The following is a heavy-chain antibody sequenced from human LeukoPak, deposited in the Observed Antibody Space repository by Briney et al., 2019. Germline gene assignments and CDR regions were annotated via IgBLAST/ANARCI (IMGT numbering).Heavy chain of an antibody. CDR3: ARFGVYYDMGV. J-gene: IGHJ6*02. V-gene: IGHV4-59*01. Sequence: PSETLSLTCTVSGGSISGYYWTWIRQPAGKGLEWLGHIHYSGKADYNPSLRSRITISVDTSKNQMSLKLSSVTAADTAVYYCARFGVYYDMGVWGQGTTVTVS. D-gene: IGHD3-16*01. CDR2: IHYSGKA. CDR1: GGSISGYY.